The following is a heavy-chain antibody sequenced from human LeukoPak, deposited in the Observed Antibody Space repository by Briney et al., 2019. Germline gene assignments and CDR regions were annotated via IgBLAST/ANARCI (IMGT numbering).Heavy chain of an antibody. V-gene: IGHV1-2*02. Sequence: ASVKVSRKTSGYTFIAYYLDWVRQAPGQGLEWMGWINTNSGGTNYAQKFQGRVTKTRDTSTNTVSMEVSGLRSDDTAVYYCARRGGSFGSVDYWGQGTLITVSS. J-gene: IGHJ4*02. CDR2: INTNSGGT. D-gene: IGHD1-26*01. CDR3: ARRGGSFGSVDY. CDR1: GYTFIAYY.